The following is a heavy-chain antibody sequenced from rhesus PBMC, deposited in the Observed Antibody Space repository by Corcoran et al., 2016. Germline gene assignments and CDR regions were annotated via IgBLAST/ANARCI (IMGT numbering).Heavy chain of an antibody. V-gene: IGHV4-147*01. CDR1: GYSISSNY. CDR3: AREKRTAGTDFFY. J-gene: IGHJ4*01. Sequence: QVQLQESGPGLVKPSETLSLTCAVSGYSISSNYWSWIRQPPGKGLEWIGYIYGSSGSTYYNPSLKSRVTISPETSKNQFSLRLSSVTAADTAVYYCAREKRTAGTDFFYWGQGVLVTVSS. CDR2: IYGSSGST. D-gene: IGHD1-1*01.